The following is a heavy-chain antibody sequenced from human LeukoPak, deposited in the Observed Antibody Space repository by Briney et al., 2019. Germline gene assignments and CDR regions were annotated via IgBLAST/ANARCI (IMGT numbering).Heavy chain of an antibody. D-gene: IGHD7-27*01. CDR3: ATALAGTYYFDY. J-gene: IGHJ4*02. CDR1: GYTSTDYY. CDR2: VDPEDGET. V-gene: IGHV1-69-2*01. Sequence: ASVKVSCKVSGYTSTDYYMHWVQQAPGKGLEWMGLVDPEDGETIYAEKFQGRVTITADTSTDTAYMELSSLRSEDTAVYYCATALAGTYYFDYWGQGALVTVSS.